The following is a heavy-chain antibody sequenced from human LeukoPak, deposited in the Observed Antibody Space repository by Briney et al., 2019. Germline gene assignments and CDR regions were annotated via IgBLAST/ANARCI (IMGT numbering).Heavy chain of an antibody. J-gene: IGHJ6*02. CDR1: GGTFISYA. Sequence: GASVKVSCKGSGGTFISYAISWVRQAPGQGLEWMGGIIPILGTANYAQKFQGRVTITADESTITAYMELSSLRSEDTAVYYCARPIKGYCSGGSCHYYYYYGMDVWGQGTTVTVSS. D-gene: IGHD2-15*01. CDR2: IIPILGTA. CDR3: ARPIKGYCSGGSCHYYYYYGMDV. V-gene: IGHV1-69*01.